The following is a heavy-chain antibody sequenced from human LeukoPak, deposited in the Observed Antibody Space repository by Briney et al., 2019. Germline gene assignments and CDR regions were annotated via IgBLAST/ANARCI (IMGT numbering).Heavy chain of an antibody. V-gene: IGHV3-33*08. D-gene: IGHD6-19*01. CDR1: GFTFSSYW. CDR3: ATSPRAEFDY. CDR2: IWYDGSNK. Sequence: GSLRLSCAASGFTFSSYWMSWVRQAPGKGLEWVAVIWYDGSNKYYADSVKGRFTISRDNSKNTLYLQMNSLRAEDTAVYYCATSPRAEFDYWGQGTLVTVSS. J-gene: IGHJ4*02.